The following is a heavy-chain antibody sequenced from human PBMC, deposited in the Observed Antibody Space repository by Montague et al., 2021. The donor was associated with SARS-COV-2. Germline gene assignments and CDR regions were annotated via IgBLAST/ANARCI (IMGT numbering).Heavy chain of an antibody. CDR2: ISDDGSNK. CDR3: ASRGNYGSGSHFQH. D-gene: IGHD3-10*01. J-gene: IGHJ1*01. CDR1: GFTFSSYA. V-gene: IGHV3-30-3*01. Sequence: SRRLSCAASGFTFSSYAMHWVRQAPGKGLEWVAVISDDGSNKYYADSVKGRFTISRDNSKNTLYLQMNSLRAEDTAVYYCASRGNYGSGSHFQHWGQGTLVTVSS.